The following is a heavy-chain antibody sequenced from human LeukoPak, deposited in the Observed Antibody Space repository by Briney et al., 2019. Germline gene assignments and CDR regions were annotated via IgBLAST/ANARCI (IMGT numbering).Heavy chain of an antibody. J-gene: IGHJ4*02. CDR2: IYYSGST. CDR3: ARMDGGYSYGFDY. CDR1: GGSISSYY. D-gene: IGHD5-18*01. Sequence: PSETLSLTCSVSGGSISSYYWSWFRQPPGKGLEWIGYIYYSGSTNYDPSLKSRVTISVDTSKNKSSLKLSSVTAADTAVYYCARMDGGYSYGFDYWGQGTLVTVSS. V-gene: IGHV4-59*01.